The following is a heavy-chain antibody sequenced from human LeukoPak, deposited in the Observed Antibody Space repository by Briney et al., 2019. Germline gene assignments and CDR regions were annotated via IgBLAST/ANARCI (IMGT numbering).Heavy chain of an antibody. CDR2: IHYSGRT. CDR3: ARIWDSGSYYDFDY. CDR1: GGSISSGSYY. V-gene: IGHV4-39*07. D-gene: IGHD3-10*01. Sequence: SETLSLTCTVSGGSISSGSYYWGWIRQPPRKGLEWIGNIHYSGRTYYNPSLKSRVTISIDTSKNQFSLKLNSVTAADTAVYYCARIWDSGSYYDFDYWGQGTLVTVSS. J-gene: IGHJ4*02.